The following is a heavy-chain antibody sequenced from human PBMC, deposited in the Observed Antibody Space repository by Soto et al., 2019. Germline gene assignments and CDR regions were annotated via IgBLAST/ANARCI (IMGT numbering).Heavy chain of an antibody. Sequence: SETLSLTCAVYGGSFSGYYWSWIRQPPGKGLEWIGEINHSGSTNYNPSLKSRVTISVDTSKNQFSLKLSSVTAADTAVYYCARERIAVAGTVADYWGQGTLVTVS. D-gene: IGHD6-19*01. J-gene: IGHJ4*02. V-gene: IGHV4-34*01. CDR3: ARERIAVAGTVADY. CDR1: GGSFSGYY. CDR2: INHSGST.